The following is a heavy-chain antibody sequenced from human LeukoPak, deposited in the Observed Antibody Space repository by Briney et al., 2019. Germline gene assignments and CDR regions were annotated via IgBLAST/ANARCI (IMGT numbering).Heavy chain of an antibody. CDR1: GSTFSSYS. D-gene: IGHD3-22*01. V-gene: IGHV3-21*01. J-gene: IGHJ4*02. Sequence: GGSLRLSCAASGSTFSSYSMNWVRQAPGKGLEWVSSISSSSSYIYYADSVKGRFTISRDNAKNSLYLQMNSLRAEDTAVYYCARIPYYYDSSGYYHGNYWGQGTLVTVSS. CDR2: ISSSSSYI. CDR3: ARIPYYYDSSGYYHGNY.